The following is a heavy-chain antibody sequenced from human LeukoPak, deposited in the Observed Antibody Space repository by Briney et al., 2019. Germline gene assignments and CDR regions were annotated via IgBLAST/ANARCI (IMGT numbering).Heavy chain of an antibody. Sequence: GGSLRLSCAASGLTFSNYAMSWVRQAPGKGLEWVSAISGSGGSTYYADSVKGRFTISRDNSKNTLYLQMNSLRAEDTAVYYCAVVPAAMWNWFDPWGQGTLVTVSS. J-gene: IGHJ5*02. CDR3: AVVPAAMWNWFDP. CDR1: GLTFSNYA. V-gene: IGHV3-23*01. D-gene: IGHD2-2*01. CDR2: ISGSGGST.